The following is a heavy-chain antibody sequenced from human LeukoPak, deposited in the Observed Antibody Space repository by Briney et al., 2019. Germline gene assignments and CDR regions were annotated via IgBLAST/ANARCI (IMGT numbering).Heavy chain of an antibody. Sequence: GGSLRLSCAASGFTFSSYAMSWVRQAPGKGLEWVSSISGSGSNTYYADSVKGRFTISRDNSKNTLYLQMNSLRVEDTAVYYCAKGPTRGAAFDIWGQGTMVTVSS. CDR1: GFTFSSYA. V-gene: IGHV3-23*01. CDR3: AKGPTRGAAFDI. D-gene: IGHD3-16*01. J-gene: IGHJ3*02. CDR2: ISGSGSNT.